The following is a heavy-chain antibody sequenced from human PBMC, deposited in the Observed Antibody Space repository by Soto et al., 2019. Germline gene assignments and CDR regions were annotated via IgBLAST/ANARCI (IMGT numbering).Heavy chain of an antibody. Sequence: SETLSLTCTVSGGSISSGGYYWSWIRQHPGKGLEWIGYIYYSGSTYYNPSLKSRVTISVDTSKNQFSLKLSSVTAADTAVYYCARGRVGAPFDPWGQGTLVTVSS. V-gene: IGHV4-31*03. D-gene: IGHD1-26*01. CDR2: IYYSGST. CDR3: ARGRVGAPFDP. J-gene: IGHJ5*02. CDR1: GGSISSGGYY.